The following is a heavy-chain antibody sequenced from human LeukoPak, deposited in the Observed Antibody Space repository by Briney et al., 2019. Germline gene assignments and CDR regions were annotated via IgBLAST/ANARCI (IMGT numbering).Heavy chain of an antibody. Sequence: ASVTVSCKASGYTFSGYYMHSVRQTPGQGLEWMGWINPNSGGTNYAQKLQGRVTMSRDTYISRAYVELSRLRSDDTAVYYCARGYPLSTTAAGTYFQHWGQGTLVTVSS. J-gene: IGHJ1*01. V-gene: IGHV1-2*02. CDR1: GYTFSGYY. CDR2: INPNSGGT. D-gene: IGHD6-13*01. CDR3: ARGYPLSTTAAGTYFQH.